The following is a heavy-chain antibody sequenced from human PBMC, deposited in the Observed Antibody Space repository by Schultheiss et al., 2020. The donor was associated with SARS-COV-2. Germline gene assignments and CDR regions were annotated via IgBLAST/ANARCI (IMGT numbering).Heavy chain of an antibody. CDR1: GFTFDDYG. D-gene: IGHD5-24*01. V-gene: IGHV3-20*04. CDR3: ASRRWLQLPFDY. CDR2: INWNGGST. Sequence: GESLKISCAASGFTFDDYGMSWVRQAPGKGLEWVSGINWNGGSTGYADSVKGRFTISRDNAKNSLYLQMNSLRAEDTALYYCASRRWLQLPFDYWGQGTLVTVSS. J-gene: IGHJ4*02.